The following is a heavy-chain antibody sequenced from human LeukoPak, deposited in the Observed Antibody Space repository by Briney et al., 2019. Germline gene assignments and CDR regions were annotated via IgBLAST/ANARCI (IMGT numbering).Heavy chain of an antibody. CDR2: IRVGDVT. Sequence: GGSLRLSCAASGFAVSNKFMYWVRQAPGKGLEWVSVIRVGDVTHYADSVKGRFTTSRDSSKNTVYLQMESLRAEDTAVYYCVKSRRVGANQRGLFDYWGQGTLVTVSP. D-gene: IGHD1-26*01. CDR1: GFAVSNKF. CDR3: VKSRRVGANQRGLFDY. V-gene: IGHV3-53*01. J-gene: IGHJ4*02.